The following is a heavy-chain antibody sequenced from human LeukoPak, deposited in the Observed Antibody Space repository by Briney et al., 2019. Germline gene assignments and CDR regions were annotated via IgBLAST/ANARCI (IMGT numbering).Heavy chain of an antibody. J-gene: IGHJ4*02. CDR3: ARAKIRYFDWLLNPADY. V-gene: IGHV3-64*04. CDR2: ISSNGGST. CDR1: GFTFSSYA. D-gene: IGHD3-9*01. Sequence: GGSLRLSCSASGFTFSSYAMHWVRQAPGKGLEYVSAISSNGGSTYYADSVKGRFTISRDNSKNSLYLQMNSLRDEDTAVYYCARAKIRYFDWLLNPADYWGQGTLVTVSS.